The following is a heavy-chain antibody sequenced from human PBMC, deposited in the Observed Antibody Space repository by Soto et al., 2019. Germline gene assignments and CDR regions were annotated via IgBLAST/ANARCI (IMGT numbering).Heavy chain of an antibody. CDR2: IYYAGNT. Sequence: SETLSLTCTVSGGSITGYFGSWIRQAPGRGLEWIWYIYYAGNTLYTPSLNNRVTIPLDTSNNRFSLKINSVPATDTAVYYCATEANRQGAVVFEYWGQGSLVPFSS. CDR3: ATEANRQGAVVFEY. V-gene: IGHV4-59*01. J-gene: IGHJ4*02. CDR1: GGSITGYF. D-gene: IGHD2-15*01.